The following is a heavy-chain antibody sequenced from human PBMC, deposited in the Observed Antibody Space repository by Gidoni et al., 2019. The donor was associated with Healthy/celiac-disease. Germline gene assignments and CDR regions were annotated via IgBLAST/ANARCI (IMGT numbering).Heavy chain of an antibody. CDR2: IYSGGST. V-gene: IGHV3-53*01. D-gene: IGHD6-19*01. Sequence: EVQLVESGVGLLQPWGSLRLSCSASGFTVVSYYMSWVRQAPGKGLEWVSVIYSGGSTSYADSVKGRLTIYRDNSKNTLYLQMNSLRAEDTAVYYCARDPSIAVAGPYWYFDLWGRGTMVTVSS. CDR1: GFTVVSYY. J-gene: IGHJ2*01. CDR3: ARDPSIAVAGPYWYFDL.